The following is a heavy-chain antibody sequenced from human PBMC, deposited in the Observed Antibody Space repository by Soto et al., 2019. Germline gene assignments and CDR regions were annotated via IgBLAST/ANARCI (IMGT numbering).Heavy chain of an antibody. CDR1: GDTFTTYD. J-gene: IGHJ4*02. CDR3: ARGRASGSYYLLDY. D-gene: IGHD3-10*01. Sequence: ASVKVSCKASGDTFTTYDINWMRQATGHGLEWMGWINPNSGNIGYAQRFQGRVTMTRDTAIRTAYMEVSSLRSDDTAVYYCARGRASGSYYLLDYWGQGTLVTVSS. CDR2: INPNSGNI. V-gene: IGHV1-8*01.